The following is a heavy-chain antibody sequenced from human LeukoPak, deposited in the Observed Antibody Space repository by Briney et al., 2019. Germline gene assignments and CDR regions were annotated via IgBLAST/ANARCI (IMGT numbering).Heavy chain of an antibody. Sequence: PSETLSLTCTVSGGSISSYYWSWIRQPPGKGLEWIGCIYYSGSTNYNPSLKSRVTISVDTSKNQFSLKLSSVTAADTAVYYCARGLYSSSWYDYWGQGTLVTVSS. V-gene: IGHV4-59*01. D-gene: IGHD6-13*01. J-gene: IGHJ4*02. CDR3: ARGLYSSSWYDY. CDR1: GGSISSYY. CDR2: IYYSGST.